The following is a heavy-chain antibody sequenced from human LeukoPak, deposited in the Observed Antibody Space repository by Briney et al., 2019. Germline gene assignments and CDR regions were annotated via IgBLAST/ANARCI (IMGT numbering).Heavy chain of an antibody. J-gene: IGHJ5*02. CDR3: ARLINYYGSGSSGDP. CDR2: IYPGDSDT. Sequence: LGESLKISCKGSGYSFTSYWIGWVRQMPGKGLEWMGIIYPGDSDTRYSPSFQGQVTISADKSISTAYLQWSSLKASDTAMYYCARLINYYGSGSSGDPWGQGTLVTVSS. V-gene: IGHV5-51*01. D-gene: IGHD3-10*01. CDR1: GYSFTSYW.